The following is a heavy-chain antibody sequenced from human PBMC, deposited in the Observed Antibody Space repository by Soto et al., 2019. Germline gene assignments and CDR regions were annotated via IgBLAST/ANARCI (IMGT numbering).Heavy chain of an antibody. CDR3: ARSVEGHFDY. D-gene: IGHD6-19*01. CDR1: GFPFSIYS. V-gene: IGHV3-48*02. J-gene: IGHJ4*02. Sequence: EVQLVESGGGLVQPGGSLRLTCVASGFPFSIYSMNWVRQAPGKGLEWSSYITSDTNTIKYADSVKGRFTISRDNAKNLLYLQMNSLRDENTDEYFCARSVEGHFDYWGQGTVVTVSS. CDR2: ITSDTNTI.